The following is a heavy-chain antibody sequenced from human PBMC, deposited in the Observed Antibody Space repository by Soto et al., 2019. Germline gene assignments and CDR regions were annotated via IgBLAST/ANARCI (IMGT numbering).Heavy chain of an antibody. V-gene: IGHV4-39*07. D-gene: IGHD3-10*01. Sequence: SETLSLTCTVSGGSISSSSYYWGWIRQPPGKGLEWIGSIYYSGSTNYNPSLKSRVTISVDTSKNQFSLKLNSVTAADTAVYYCARESYYGSGATVVGYWGLGTLVTVSS. CDR2: IYYSGST. CDR1: GGSISSSSYY. CDR3: ARESYYGSGATVVGY. J-gene: IGHJ4*02.